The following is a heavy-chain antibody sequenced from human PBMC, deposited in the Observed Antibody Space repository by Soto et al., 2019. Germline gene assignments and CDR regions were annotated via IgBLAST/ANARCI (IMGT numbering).Heavy chain of an antibody. D-gene: IGHD3-3*01. J-gene: IGHJ3*02. CDR3: ANDYDFWSGYYI. CDR2: ISGSGGST. V-gene: IGHV3-23*01. Sequence: GGSLRLSCAAAGFTFSSYGMSWVRQAPGKGLEWVSAISGSGGSTYYADSVKGRFTISRDNSKNTLYLQMNSLRAEDTAVYYCANDYDFWSGYYIWGQGTMVTVSS. CDR1: GFTFSSYG.